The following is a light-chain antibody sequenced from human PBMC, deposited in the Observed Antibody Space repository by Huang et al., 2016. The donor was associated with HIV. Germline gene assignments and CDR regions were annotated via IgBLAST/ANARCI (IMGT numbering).Light chain of an antibody. J-gene: IGKJ1*01. CDR2: AAS. CDR1: QTINTY. CDR3: QQTYSTPRT. Sequence: DIQMTQSPSSLSASVGDRVTITCRASQTINTYLNWYQQKPGKAPKLLIYAASSLHSGVPSRYSGSGSGTDFTLTISGLQREDLATDFCQQTYSTPRTFGQGTRVEIK. V-gene: IGKV1-39*01.